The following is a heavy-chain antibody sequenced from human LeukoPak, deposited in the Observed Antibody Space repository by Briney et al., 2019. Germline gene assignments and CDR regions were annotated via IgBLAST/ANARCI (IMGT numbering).Heavy chain of an antibody. D-gene: IGHD2/OR15-2a*01. Sequence: ASVKVSCKVSGYTLTELSMHWERQAPGKGLEWMGGFDPEDGETIYAQKFQGRVTMTEDTSTDTAYMELSSLRSEDTAVYYCATKALTTSDFQHRGQGTLVTVSS. J-gene: IGHJ1*01. CDR2: FDPEDGET. CDR1: GYTLTELS. CDR3: ATKALTTSDFQH. V-gene: IGHV1-24*01.